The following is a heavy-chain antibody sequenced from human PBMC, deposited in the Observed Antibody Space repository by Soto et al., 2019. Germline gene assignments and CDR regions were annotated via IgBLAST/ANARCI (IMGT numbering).Heavy chain of an antibody. D-gene: IGHD4-17*01. V-gene: IGHV4-34*01. CDR1: GGSFSGYY. J-gene: IGHJ3*02. CDR3: ARLLMTTVTTDAFDI. Sequence: PSETLSLTCAVYGGSFSGYYWSWIRQYPGKGLEWVGEINHSGSTNYNPSLKSRVTISVDTSKNQFSLKLNSVTAADTAVYYCARLLMTTVTTDAFDIWGQGTMVTVSS. CDR2: INHSGST.